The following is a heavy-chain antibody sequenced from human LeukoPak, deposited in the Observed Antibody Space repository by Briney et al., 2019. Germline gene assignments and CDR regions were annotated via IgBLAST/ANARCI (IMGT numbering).Heavy chain of an antibody. Sequence: GGSLRLSCAASGFTFSSYAMSWVRRAPGKGLEWVSAISGSGGSTYYADSVKGRFTICRENSKNTLYLQMNSLRAEDTAVYYCAKDHLGYYGSGSYYYFDSWGQGTLVTVSS. CDR2: ISGSGGST. V-gene: IGHV3-23*01. CDR1: GFTFSSYA. J-gene: IGHJ4*02. CDR3: AKDHLGYYGSGSYYYFDS. D-gene: IGHD3-10*01.